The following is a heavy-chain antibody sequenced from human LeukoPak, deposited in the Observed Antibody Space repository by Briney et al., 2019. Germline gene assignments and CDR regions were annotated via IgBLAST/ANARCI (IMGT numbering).Heavy chain of an antibody. CDR3: ARGRGPDY. V-gene: IGHV3-53*01. CDR1: GFTVSPDY. CDR2: IYSGGST. Sequence: GGSLRLSCAASGFTVSPDYMSWVRRASGKGLEWVSVIYSGGSTDYADSVKGRFTISRDKSKNTLHLQMNSLRAEDTAVYYCARGRGPDYWGQGTLVTVSS. J-gene: IGHJ4*02.